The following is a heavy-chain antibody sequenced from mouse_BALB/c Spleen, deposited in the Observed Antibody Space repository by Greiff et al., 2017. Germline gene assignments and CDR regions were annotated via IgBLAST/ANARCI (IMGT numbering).Heavy chain of an antibody. CDR1: GYSITSGYY. CDR3: ARDGGLYGNYAMDY. D-gene: IGHD2-1*01. J-gene: IGHJ4*01. V-gene: IGHV3-6*02. CDR2: ISYDGSN. Sequence: EVQLQESGPGLVKPSQSLSLTCSVTGYSITSGYYWNWLRQFPGNKLEWMGYISYDGSNNYNPSLKNRISITRDTSKNQFFLKLNSVTTEDTATYYCARDGGLYGNYAMDYWGQGTSVTVSS.